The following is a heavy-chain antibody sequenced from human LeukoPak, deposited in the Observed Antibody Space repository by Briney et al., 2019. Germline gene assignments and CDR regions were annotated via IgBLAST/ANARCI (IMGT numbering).Heavy chain of an antibody. J-gene: IGHJ4*02. Sequence: SGGSLRLSCTASGFTFSNYWMCRVRQAPGKGLDWVSRIKGDGTGILYEDFAEGRFTISRDNAKNALYLQMTSLREEDTAVYYSVRRQTIDYWGQGILVTVSS. V-gene: IGHV3-74*03. CDR1: GFTFSNYW. CDR3: VRRQTIDY. CDR2: IKGDGTGI.